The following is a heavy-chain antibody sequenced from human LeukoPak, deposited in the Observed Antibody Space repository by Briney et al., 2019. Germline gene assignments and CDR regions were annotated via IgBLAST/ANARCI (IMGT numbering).Heavy chain of an antibody. D-gene: IGHD2-15*01. CDR3: ARDLRGGHFDY. J-gene: IGHJ4*02. CDR2: IKRDGSEN. CDR1: GFIFSDYW. Sequence: GGSLRLSCAASGFIFSDYWMSWVRQAPGKGLEWVANIKRDGSENNYEDSVKGRFIIFRDNAKNSLYLQMNSLRAEDTAVYYCARDLRGGHFDYWGQGTLVTVSS. V-gene: IGHV3-7*01.